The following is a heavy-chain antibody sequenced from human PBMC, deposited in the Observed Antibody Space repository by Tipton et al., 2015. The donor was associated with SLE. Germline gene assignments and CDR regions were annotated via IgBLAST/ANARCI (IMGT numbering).Heavy chain of an antibody. Sequence: QSGPEVKKPGESLRISCKGSGYSFTNYWIAWVRQMPGKGLEWMGVIYPGDSDTRYSPSFQGQVTISADKSISAAYLQWSSRKASDTAVYYCARMGGSLGPFEYWGQGTLVTVSA. CDR3: ARMGGSLGPFEY. CDR1: GYSFTNYW. D-gene: IGHD2-15*01. V-gene: IGHV5-51*03. J-gene: IGHJ4*02. CDR2: IYPGDSDT.